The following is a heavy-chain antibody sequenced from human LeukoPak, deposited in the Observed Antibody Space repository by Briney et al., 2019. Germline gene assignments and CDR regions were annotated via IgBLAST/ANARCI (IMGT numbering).Heavy chain of an antibody. D-gene: IGHD1-26*01. CDR3: ARDALGRGMDV. CDR2: ISNSGGNT. J-gene: IGHJ6*02. CDR1: GFTFSTYA. V-gene: IGHV3-23*01. Sequence: PGGSLRLSCAASGFTFSTYAMSWVRQAPGKGLEWVSGISNSGGNTYYADSVKGRFTISRDNAKNSLYLQMNSLRAEDTAVYYCARDALGRGMDVWGQGTTVTVSS.